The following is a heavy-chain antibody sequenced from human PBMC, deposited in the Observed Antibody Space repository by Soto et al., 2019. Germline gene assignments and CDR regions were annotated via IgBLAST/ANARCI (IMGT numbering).Heavy chain of an antibody. V-gene: IGHV3-21*01. CDR3: ATDLDGYNYHR. CDR1: GFTFSSYS. CDR2: ISSISSYI. Sequence: PGGSLRLSCAASGFTFSSYSMNWVRQAPGKGLEWVSSISSISSYIYYADSAKGRFTISRDNDKNSLYLQMTSLRAEDTAVYYCATDLDGYNYHRWGQGTLVTVSS. D-gene: IGHD1-1*01. J-gene: IGHJ5*02.